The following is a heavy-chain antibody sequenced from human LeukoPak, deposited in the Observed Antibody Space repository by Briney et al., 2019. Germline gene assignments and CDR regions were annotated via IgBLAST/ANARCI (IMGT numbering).Heavy chain of an antibody. CDR1: GGSTSSYY. Sequence: PSETLSLTCTVAGGSTSSYYWNWIRQPAGKGLEWIGRIYPSGSTNYNPSLKSRVTMSVDTSKNQFSLKLSSVTAADTAVYYCASSSDYYYGMDVWGQGATITVSS. CDR2: IYPSGST. D-gene: IGHD6-25*01. J-gene: IGHJ6*02. V-gene: IGHV4-4*07. CDR3: ASSSDYYYGMDV.